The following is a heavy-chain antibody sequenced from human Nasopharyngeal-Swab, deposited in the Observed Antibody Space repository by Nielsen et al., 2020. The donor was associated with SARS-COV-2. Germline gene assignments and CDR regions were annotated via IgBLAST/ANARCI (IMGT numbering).Heavy chain of an antibody. V-gene: IGHV3-48*01. J-gene: IGHJ4*02. CDR3: AREGYGDYAYYFDY. CDR2: ISSSSSTI. D-gene: IGHD4-17*01. Sequence: GGSLRLSCAASGFTFRSYSMNWVRQAPGKGLEWVSYISSSSSTIYYADSVKGRFTISRDNAKNSLYLQMNSLRAEDTAVYYCAREGYGDYAYYFDYWGQGTLVTVSS. CDR1: GFTFRSYS.